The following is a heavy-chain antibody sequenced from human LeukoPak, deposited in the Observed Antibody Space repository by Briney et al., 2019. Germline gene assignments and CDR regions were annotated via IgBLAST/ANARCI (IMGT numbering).Heavy chain of an antibody. CDR1: GFTFSSYW. CDR3: ARVGGPEDSYYYYGMDV. J-gene: IGHJ6*02. CDR2: IKQDGSEK. Sequence: GGSLRLSCAASGFTFSSYWMSWVRQAPGKGLEWVANIKQDGSEKYYVDSVKGRFTISRDNSKNTLYLQMNSLRAEDTAVYYCARVGGPEDSYYYYGMDVWGQGTTVTVSS. V-gene: IGHV3-7*01. D-gene: IGHD3-16*01.